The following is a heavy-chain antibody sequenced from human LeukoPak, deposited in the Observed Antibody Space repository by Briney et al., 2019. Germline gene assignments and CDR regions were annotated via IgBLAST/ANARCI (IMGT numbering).Heavy chain of an antibody. CDR1: GFTFSTYG. Sequence: GRSLRLSCTASGFTFSTYGMHWVRQAPGKGLEWVAVIWYDGSNKYYADSVKGRFTISRDNSKNTLYLQMNSLRAEDTAVYYCARTRDGYFDYWGPGTLVAVSS. D-gene: IGHD2-2*01. J-gene: IGHJ4*02. V-gene: IGHV3-33*01. CDR3: ARTRDGYFDY. CDR2: IWYDGSNK.